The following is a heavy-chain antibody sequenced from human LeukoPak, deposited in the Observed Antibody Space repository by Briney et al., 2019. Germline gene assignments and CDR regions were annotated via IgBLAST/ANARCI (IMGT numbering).Heavy chain of an antibody. CDR3: AIYDYVWGSYRFSPPLFDY. Sequence: GGSLRLSCAASGFTFRSYAMHWVRQAPGKGLEWVAVISYDGSNKYYADSVKGRFTISRDNSKNTLYLQMNSLRAEDTAVYYCAIYDYVWGSYRFSPPLFDYWGQGTLVTVSS. V-gene: IGHV3-30-3*01. D-gene: IGHD3-16*02. J-gene: IGHJ4*02. CDR2: ISYDGSNK. CDR1: GFTFRSYA.